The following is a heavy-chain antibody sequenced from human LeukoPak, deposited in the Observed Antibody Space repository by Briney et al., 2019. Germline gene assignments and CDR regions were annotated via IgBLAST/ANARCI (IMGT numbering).Heavy chain of an antibody. J-gene: IGHJ4*02. V-gene: IGHV4-38-2*02. CDR1: GYSISSGYY. CDR3: ARVADTAILYYFDY. D-gene: IGHD5-18*01. CDR2: IYHSGST. Sequence: SETLSLTCTVSGYSISSGYYWGWIRPPPGKGLEWIGSIYHSGSTYYNPSLKSRVTISVDTSKSHFSLKLSSVTAADTAVYYCARVADTAILYYFDYWGQGTLVTVSS.